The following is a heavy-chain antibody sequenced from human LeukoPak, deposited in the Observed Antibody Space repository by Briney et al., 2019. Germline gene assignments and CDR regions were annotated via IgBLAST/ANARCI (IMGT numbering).Heavy chain of an antibody. D-gene: IGHD3-22*01. CDR2: ISSSGSTI. CDR3: ARRHTYYYDSSGFFGSRDWFDP. Sequence: PGGSLRLSCAPSGFTFSDYYMSWTRQAPGTGLEWVSYISSSGSTIYYADSVKGRFTISRDNAKNSLYLQMNSLRAEDTAVYYCARRHTYYYDSSGFFGSRDWFDPWGQGTLVTVSS. CDR1: GFTFSDYY. V-gene: IGHV3-11*04. J-gene: IGHJ5*02.